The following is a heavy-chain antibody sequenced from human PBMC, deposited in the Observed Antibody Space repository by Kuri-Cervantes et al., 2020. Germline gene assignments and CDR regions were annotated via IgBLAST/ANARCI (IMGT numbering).Heavy chain of an antibody. J-gene: IGHJ4*02. CDR1: GFTFSHYA. D-gene: IGHD3-9*01. Sequence: GGSLRLSCAASGFTFSHYAMHWVRQAPGKGLEWVAVISRDGNNQFYVDSVKGRFTISRDSSKNTLYLQMGSLRAEDTAVYYCAREAGYDILTGYYPPYWGQGTLVTVSS. V-gene: IGHV3-30*04. CDR3: AREAGYDILTGYYPPY. CDR2: ISRDGNNQ.